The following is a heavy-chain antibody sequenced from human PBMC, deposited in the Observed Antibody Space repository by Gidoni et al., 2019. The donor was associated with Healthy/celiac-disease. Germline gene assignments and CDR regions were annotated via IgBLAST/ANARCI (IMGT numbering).Heavy chain of an antibody. CDR3: ARSARGRRNYFDY. V-gene: IGHV4-39*01. CDR1: GGSISSSSYY. J-gene: IGHJ4*02. CDR2: IYYSGST. Sequence: QLQLQESGPGLVKPSETLSLTCTVSGGSISSSSYYWGWIRQPPGKGLEWIGSIYYSGSTYYNPSLKSRVTISVDTSKNQFSLKLSSVTAADTAVYYCARSARGRRNYFDYWGQGTLVTVSS.